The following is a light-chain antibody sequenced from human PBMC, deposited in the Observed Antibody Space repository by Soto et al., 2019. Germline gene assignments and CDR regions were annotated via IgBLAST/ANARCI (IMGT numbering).Light chain of an antibody. CDR1: SSNIGGGFD. Sequence: QSVLTQPPSASGAPGQRVTISCTGSSSNIGGGFDVHWYQQVPGTAPKLLIYGTTNRPSGVPDRISGSKSGPSVSLAITGLQTEDEAYYYCQSFDNSLNGLVFGGGTKLTVL. CDR2: GTT. V-gene: IGLV1-40*01. J-gene: IGLJ3*02. CDR3: QSFDNSLNGLV.